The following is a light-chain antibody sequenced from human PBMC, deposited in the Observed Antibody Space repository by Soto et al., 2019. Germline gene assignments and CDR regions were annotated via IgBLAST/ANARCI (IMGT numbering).Light chain of an antibody. CDR3: QQYGSSPRT. J-gene: IGKJ1*01. CDR2: GAS. Sequence: EIVLTRSPGTLYFSPGERATLSCRASQSGNNNYSAWYQQKPGQAPRLLIYGASRRATGFPDKFGGSGSGTDFTLTISRLEPEDFSMYYCQQYGSSPRTFGQGTKVEIK. CDR1: QSGNNNY. V-gene: IGKV3-20*01.